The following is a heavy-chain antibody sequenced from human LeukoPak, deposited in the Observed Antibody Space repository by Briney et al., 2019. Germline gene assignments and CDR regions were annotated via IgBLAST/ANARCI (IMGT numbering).Heavy chain of an antibody. Sequence: SETLSLTCAVSGGSISSGGYSWSWIRQPPGKGLEWIGYIYHSGSTYYNPSLKSRVTISVDRSKNQFSLKLSSVPAADTAVYYCARARGMAAQALDYWGQGTLVTVSS. CDR2: IYHSGST. CDR3: ARARGMAAQALDY. V-gene: IGHV4-30-2*01. J-gene: IGHJ4*02. D-gene: IGHD6-6*01. CDR1: GGSISSGGYS.